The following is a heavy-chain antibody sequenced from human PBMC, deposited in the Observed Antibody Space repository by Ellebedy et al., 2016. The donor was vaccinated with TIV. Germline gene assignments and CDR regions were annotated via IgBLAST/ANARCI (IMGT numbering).Heavy chain of an antibody. J-gene: IGHJ1*01. V-gene: IGHV3-48*04. D-gene: IGHD6-13*01. Sequence: GESLKISCAASGFTFSTYSMNWVRQAPGKGLEWVSYITSSSGTIYYADPVKGRFTISRDNAKNSLYLQMNSLTAEDTAVYYCARGFGQQLVPEYFQHWGQGTLVTVSS. CDR3: ARGFGQQLVPEYFQH. CDR1: GFTFSTYS. CDR2: ITSSSGTI.